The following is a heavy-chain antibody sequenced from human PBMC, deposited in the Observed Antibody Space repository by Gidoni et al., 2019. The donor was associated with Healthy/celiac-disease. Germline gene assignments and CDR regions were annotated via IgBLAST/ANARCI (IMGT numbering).Heavy chain of an antibody. CDR1: GFTFSSYG. CDR3: ARDPYYYDSSGYAFDI. V-gene: IGHV3-33*01. CDR2: IWYDGSNK. J-gene: IGHJ3*02. D-gene: IGHD3-22*01. Sequence: QVQLVESGGGVVRPGRSLRLSCSASGFTFSSYGMHWVRQAPGKGLEWVAVIWYDGSNKYYADSVKGRFTISRDNSKNTLYLQMNSLRAEDTAVYYCARDPYYYDSSGYAFDIWGQGTMVTVSS.